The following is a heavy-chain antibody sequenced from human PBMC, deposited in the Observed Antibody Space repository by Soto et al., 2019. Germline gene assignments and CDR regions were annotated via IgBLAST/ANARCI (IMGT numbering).Heavy chain of an antibody. CDR2: IIPIFGTA. CDR3: ARRGIIAAVSGWFDP. Sequence: QVQLVQSGAEVKKPGSSVKVSCKASGGTFSSYAISWVRQAPGQGLEWMGGIIPIFGTANYAQKFQGRVTITADESKSTAYMELSSLRSEDTAVYYCARRGIIAAVSGWFDPWGQGTLVTVSS. V-gene: IGHV1-69*01. CDR1: GGTFSSYA. D-gene: IGHD6-13*01. J-gene: IGHJ5*02.